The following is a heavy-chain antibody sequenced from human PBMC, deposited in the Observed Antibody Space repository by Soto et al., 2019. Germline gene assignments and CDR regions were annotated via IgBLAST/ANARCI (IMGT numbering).Heavy chain of an antibody. J-gene: IGHJ4*02. Sequence: GASVKVSCKTSGYTFTSFSMHWVRQAPGQRLEWMGWINPGNGNTKYSQKFQGRVTITGDTSASTAYMELSRLRSDDTAVYYCARDMSYVASYWGQGTLVTVSS. D-gene: IGHD5-18*01. CDR1: GYTFTSFS. V-gene: IGHV1-3*01. CDR3: ARDMSYVASY. CDR2: INPGNGNT.